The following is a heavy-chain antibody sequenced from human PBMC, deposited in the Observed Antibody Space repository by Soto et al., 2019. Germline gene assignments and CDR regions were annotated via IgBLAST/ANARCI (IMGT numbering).Heavy chain of an antibody. V-gene: IGHV3-23*01. CDR3: AKDPARLGIGTAVAGDDAFDI. CDR1: GFTFSSYA. J-gene: IGHJ3*02. Sequence: GGSLRLSCAASGFTFSSYAMSWVRQAPGKGLEWVSAISGSGGSTYYADSVKGRFTISRDNSKNTLYLQMNSLRAEDTAVYYCAKDPARLGIGTAVAGDDAFDIWGQGTMVTVSS. D-gene: IGHD6-19*01. CDR2: ISGSGGST.